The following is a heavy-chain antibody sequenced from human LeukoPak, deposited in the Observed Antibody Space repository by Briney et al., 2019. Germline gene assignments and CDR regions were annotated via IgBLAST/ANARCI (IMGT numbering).Heavy chain of an antibody. D-gene: IGHD4-23*01. Sequence: ASVKVSCKASGYTFTSYAMNWVRQAPGQGLEWMGWINTNTGNPTYAQGFTGRFVFSLDTSVSTAYLQISSLKAEDTAVYYCARELNGGNPTSGVLNWGQGTLVTVSS. J-gene: IGHJ1*01. CDR3: ARELNGGNPTSGVLN. CDR2: INTNTGNP. CDR1: GYTFTSYA. V-gene: IGHV7-4-1*02.